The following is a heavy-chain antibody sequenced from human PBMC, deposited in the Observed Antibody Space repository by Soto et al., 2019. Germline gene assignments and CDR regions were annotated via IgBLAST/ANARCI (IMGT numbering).Heavy chain of an antibody. J-gene: IGHJ6*02. D-gene: IGHD6-13*01. Sequence: GGSLRLSCAASGFTFSSYEMNWAARAPGKGLEWVSYISSSGSTIYYADSVKGRLTISRDNAKNSLYLQMNSLRDEDTAVYYCARGRDAPYSSSWYDGMDVWGQGTTVTVSS. CDR3: ARGRDAPYSSSWYDGMDV. CDR2: ISSSGSTI. CDR1: GFTFSSYE. V-gene: IGHV3-48*03.